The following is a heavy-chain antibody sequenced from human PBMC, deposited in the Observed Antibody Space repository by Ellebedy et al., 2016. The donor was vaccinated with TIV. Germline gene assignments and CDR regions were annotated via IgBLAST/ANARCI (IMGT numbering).Heavy chain of an antibody. CDR1: GYSINRGYY. D-gene: IGHD6-19*01. Sequence: GSLRLXCIVSGYSINRGYYWGWIRQPPGKGLEWMGSIHHSGDTHDNPSLKSRVTISVDTSKNQFSLKVNSVTAADTAVYYCARVGAVAGYDYWGQGALVTVSS. V-gene: IGHV4-38-2*02. CDR2: IHHSGDT. J-gene: IGHJ4*02. CDR3: ARVGAVAGYDY.